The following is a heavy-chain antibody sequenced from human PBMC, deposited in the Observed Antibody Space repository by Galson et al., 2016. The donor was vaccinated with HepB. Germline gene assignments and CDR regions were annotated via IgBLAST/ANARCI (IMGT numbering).Heavy chain of an antibody. CDR3: ARLSLVVGGTIDY. Sequence: SLRLSCAASGLTFSSYWMHWVRQAPGKGLEWISHIKSDGRSTNYADSVKGRFIISRDNAKNTLYLRMNSLRAEDTAVYYCARLSLVVGGTIDYWGQGTLVTVSS. CDR2: IKSDGRST. D-gene: IGHD2-15*01. CDR1: GLTFSSYW. J-gene: IGHJ4*02. V-gene: IGHV3-74*01.